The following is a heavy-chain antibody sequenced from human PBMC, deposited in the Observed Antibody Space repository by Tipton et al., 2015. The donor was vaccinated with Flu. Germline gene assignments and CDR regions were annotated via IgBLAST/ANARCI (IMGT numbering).Heavy chain of an antibody. J-gene: IGHJ4*02. V-gene: IGHV4-39*07. CDR3: VRTKDGYTLSNFVY. CDR2: FYYDVGT. D-gene: IGHD5-24*01. CDR1: GASLRSSSYY. Sequence: TLSLTCTVSGASLRSSSYYWGWIRQPQGKGLEWSGSFYYDVGTYYNPSLNSRVTISVDESKDQFSLRLTSVTAADTAVYYCVRTKDGYTLSNFVYWGQGTLVTVSS.